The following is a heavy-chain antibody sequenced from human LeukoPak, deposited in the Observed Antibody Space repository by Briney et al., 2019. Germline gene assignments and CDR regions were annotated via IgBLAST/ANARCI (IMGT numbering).Heavy chain of an antibody. J-gene: IGHJ4*02. D-gene: IGHD3-3*01. CDR1: GGSISSTLYY. V-gene: IGHV4-39*01. CDR2: IYYGGNT. CDR3: ARQAIFGVVTSMN. Sequence: SETLSLTCTVSGGSISSTLYYWGWIRQPPGKGLEWIGSIYYGGNTYYPPSLKSRVTISVDASKNQFSLRLNSVTAADTAVYYCARQAIFGVVTSMNWGQGTLVTVSS.